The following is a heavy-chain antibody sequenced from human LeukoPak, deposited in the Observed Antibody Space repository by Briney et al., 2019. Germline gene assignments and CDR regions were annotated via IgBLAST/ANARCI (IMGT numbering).Heavy chain of an antibody. Sequence: LETLSLTCTVSGDSVSNDNFYWGWLRQPPGKGLEWIGSIYYSGGTYYNPSLKSRVTISVDTSKNQFSLKLSSVTAADTAVYYCAREIPAATTNWFDPWGQGTLVTVSS. CDR1: GDSVSNDNFY. J-gene: IGHJ5*02. CDR3: AREIPAATTNWFDP. CDR2: IYYSGGT. V-gene: IGHV4-39*07. D-gene: IGHD2-2*01.